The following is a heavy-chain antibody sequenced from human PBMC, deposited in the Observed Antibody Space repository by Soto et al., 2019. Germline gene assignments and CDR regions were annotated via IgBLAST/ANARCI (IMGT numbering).Heavy chain of an antibody. CDR2: IYYSGST. Sequence: PSETLSLTCTVSGGSIIGYFWSWVRQSPGTGLVWIGYIYYSGSTKYNPSLKSRVAISVDTSKNQFSLKVNSVTAADTAVYYCTRHVANGFTFDLWGRGALVTVS. CDR1: GGSIIGYF. J-gene: IGHJ2*01. D-gene: IGHD2-21*01. CDR3: TRHVANGFTFDL. V-gene: IGHV4-59*08.